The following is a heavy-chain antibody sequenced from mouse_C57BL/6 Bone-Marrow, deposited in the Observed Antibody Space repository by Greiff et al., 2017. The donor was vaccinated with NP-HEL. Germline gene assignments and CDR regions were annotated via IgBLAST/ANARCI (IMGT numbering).Heavy chain of an antibody. J-gene: IGHJ2*01. V-gene: IGHV1-82*01. CDR1: GYAFSSSW. Sequence: QVQLQQSGPELVKPGASVKISCKASGYAFSSSWMNWVKQRPGKGLEWIGRIYPGDGDTNYNGKFKGKATLTADKSSSTAYMQLNSLTSEDSAVYFCARWLLFYVDYWGQGTTLTVSS. D-gene: IGHD2-3*01. CDR3: ARWLLFYVDY. CDR2: IYPGDGDT.